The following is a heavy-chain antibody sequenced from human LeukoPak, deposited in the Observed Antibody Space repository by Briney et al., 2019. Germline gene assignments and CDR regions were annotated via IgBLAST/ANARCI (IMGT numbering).Heavy chain of an antibody. CDR1: GFSFSSYA. CDR2: ISGSGGST. J-gene: IGHJ4*02. CDR3: TRPNSGSGPGL. V-gene: IGHV3-23*01. D-gene: IGHD1-26*01. Sequence: PGGSLRLSCAASGFSFSSYAMSWVRQAPGKGLEWVSAISGSGGSTYYADSVKGRFTISRDNSKNTLYLQMNSLRAEDTAVYYCTRPNSGSGPGLWGQGTLVTVSS.